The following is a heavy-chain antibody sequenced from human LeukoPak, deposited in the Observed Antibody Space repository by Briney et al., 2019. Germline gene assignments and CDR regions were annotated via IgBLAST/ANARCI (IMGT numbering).Heavy chain of an antibody. V-gene: IGHV3-48*01. CDR1: GFSFSTYS. J-gene: IGHJ5*02. D-gene: IGHD1-26*01. CDR2: ISRSSTTI. Sequence: GGSLRLSCVASGFSFSTYSMNWVRQAPGKGLEWVSYISRSSTTIYYADSVKGRFTISRDNAKNSLYLQMNSLRAEDTALYHCARVIVGATGSWFDPWGQGTLVTVSS. CDR3: ARVIVGATGSWFDP.